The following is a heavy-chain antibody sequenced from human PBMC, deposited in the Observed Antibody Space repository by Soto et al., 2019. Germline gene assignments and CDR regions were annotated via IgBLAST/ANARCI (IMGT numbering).Heavy chain of an antibody. CDR2: IIPIFGTA. J-gene: IGHJ6*02. D-gene: IGHD3-10*01. CDR1: GGTFSSYA. Sequence: GASVKVSCKASGGTFSSYAISWVRQAPGQGLEWMGGIIPIFGTANYAQKFQGRVTITADESTSTAYMELSSLRSEDTAVYYCAREEDRFGELYYYYGMDVWGQGTTVTVS. V-gene: IGHV1-69*13. CDR3: AREEDRFGELYYYYGMDV.